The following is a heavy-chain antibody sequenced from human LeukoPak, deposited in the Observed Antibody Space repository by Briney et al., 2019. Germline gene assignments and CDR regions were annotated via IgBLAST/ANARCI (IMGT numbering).Heavy chain of an antibody. J-gene: IGHJ2*01. CDR3: AKEEKPYWYFDL. Sequence: GGSLRLSCAASGFTFDDYTMHWVRQPPGKSLQWVSLITWDGGSTHYADSVKGRFTISRDNSKNSLYLQMNSLRTEDTALYFCAKEEKPYWYFDLWGRGTLVTVSS. CDR2: ITWDGGST. V-gene: IGHV3-43*01. CDR1: GFTFDDYT.